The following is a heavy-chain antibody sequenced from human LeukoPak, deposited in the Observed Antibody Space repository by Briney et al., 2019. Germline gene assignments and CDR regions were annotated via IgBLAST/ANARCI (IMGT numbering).Heavy chain of an antibody. CDR3: AKAGGYCSGTSCPFDS. CDR1: GFTFGSYA. J-gene: IGHJ4*02. V-gene: IGHV3-23*01. D-gene: IGHD2-2*01. CDR2: ISGTGVST. Sequence: GGSLRLSCAASGFTFGSYAMTWVRQAPGKGLEWVSGISGTGVSTYYADSVKGRFTVSRDNSKNTVYVQMNSLRAEDTAVYYCAKAGGYCSGTSCPFDSWGQGTLVTVSS.